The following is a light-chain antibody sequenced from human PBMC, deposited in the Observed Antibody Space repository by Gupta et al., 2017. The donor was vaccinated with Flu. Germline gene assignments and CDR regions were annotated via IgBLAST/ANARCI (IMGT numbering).Light chain of an antibody. CDR3: QQYGSSPMYT. J-gene: IGKJ2*01. V-gene: IGKV3-20*01. Sequence: TRSLSPGERATLSCRASQSVSSSYLAWYQQKPGQAPRLLIYGASSRATGIPDRFSGSGSGTDFTLTISRLEPEDFALYYCQQYGSSPMYTFGQGTKLEIK. CDR2: GAS. CDR1: QSVSSSY.